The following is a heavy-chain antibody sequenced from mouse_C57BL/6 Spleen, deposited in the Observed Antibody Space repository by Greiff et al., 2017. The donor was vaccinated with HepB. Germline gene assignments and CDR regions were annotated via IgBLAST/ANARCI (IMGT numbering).Heavy chain of an antibody. CDR3: ARITTVVATSDY. J-gene: IGHJ2*01. CDR1: GYAFSSSW. D-gene: IGHD1-1*01. V-gene: IGHV1-82*01. CDR2: IYPGDGDT. Sequence: VQLQQSGPELVKPGASVKISCKASGYAFSSSWMNWVKQRPGKGLEWIGRIYPGDGDTNYNGKFKGKATLTADKSSSTANMQLSSLTSEDSAVYFCARITTVVATSDYWGQGTTLTVSS.